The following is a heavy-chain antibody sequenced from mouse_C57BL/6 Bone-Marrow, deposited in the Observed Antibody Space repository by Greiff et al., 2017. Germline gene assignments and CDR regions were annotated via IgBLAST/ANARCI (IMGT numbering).Heavy chain of an antibody. Sequence: QVHVKQSGPELVKPGASVKLSCKASGYTFTSYDINWVKQRPGQGLEWIGWIYPRDGSTKYNEKFKGKATLTVDTSSSTAYMELHSLTSEDSAVYFCARGDYSNLAWFAYWGQGTLVTVSA. CDR3: ARGDYSNLAWFAY. CDR1: GYTFTSYD. J-gene: IGHJ3*01. CDR2: IYPRDGST. D-gene: IGHD2-5*01. V-gene: IGHV1-85*01.